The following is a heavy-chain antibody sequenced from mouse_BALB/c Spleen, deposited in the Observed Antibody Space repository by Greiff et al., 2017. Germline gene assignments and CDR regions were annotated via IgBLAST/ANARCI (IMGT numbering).Heavy chain of an antibody. CDR3: ARGGYDYDWFAY. CDR1: GFTFSSYA. J-gene: IGHJ3*01. V-gene: IGHV5-6-5*01. Sequence: DVKLVESGGGLVKPGGSLKLSCAASGFTFSSYAMSWVRQTPEKRLEWVASISSGGSTYYPDSVKGRFTISRDNARNILYLQMSSLRSEDTAMYYCARGGYDYDWFAYWGQGTLVTVSA. CDR2: ISSGGST. D-gene: IGHD2-4*01.